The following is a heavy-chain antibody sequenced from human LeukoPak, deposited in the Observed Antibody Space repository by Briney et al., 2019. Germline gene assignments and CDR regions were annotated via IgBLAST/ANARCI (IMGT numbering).Heavy chain of an antibody. CDR1: GFTFSSYA. CDR2: ISYDGSNK. J-gene: IGHJ4*02. V-gene: IGHV3-30-3*02. Sequence: GGSLRLSCAASGFTFSSYAMHWVRQAPGKGLEWVAVISYDGSNKYYADSVKGRFTISRDNSKNTLFLQMNSLRLEDTAVYYCAKRMGPSIAATDLDYWGQGTLVTVSS. D-gene: IGHD6-13*01. CDR3: AKRMGPSIAATDLDY.